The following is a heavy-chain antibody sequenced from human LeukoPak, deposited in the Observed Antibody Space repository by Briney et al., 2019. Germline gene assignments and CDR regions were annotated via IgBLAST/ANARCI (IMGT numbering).Heavy chain of an antibody. D-gene: IGHD3-22*01. J-gene: IGHJ4*02. CDR2: IYYSGST. CDR3: ATSYSFYYDSSGYYPGEGS. Sequence: TPSETLSLTCTVSGGSISSGDYYWSWIRQPPGKGLEWIGYIYYSGSTYYNPSLKSRVTISVDTSKNQFSLKLSSVTAADTAVYYCATSYSFYYDSSGYYPGEGSWGQGTLVTVSS. V-gene: IGHV4-30-4*01. CDR1: GGSISSGDYY.